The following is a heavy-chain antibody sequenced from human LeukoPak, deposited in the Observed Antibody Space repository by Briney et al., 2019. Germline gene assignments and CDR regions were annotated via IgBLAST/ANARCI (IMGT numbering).Heavy chain of an antibody. CDR2: ISPGGSRI. J-gene: IGHJ4*02. CDR1: GVTFSSCR. V-gene: IGHV3-74*01. D-gene: IGHD1-26*01. CDR3: ARGRRARYSGSYYYYFDY. Sequence: SEGSLRLSCAASGVTFSSCRMHWVRQGPGKGLGWVARISPGGSRITYADSVKGRFTISRDNAKNTLYLQMDSLRSEDTAVYYCARGRRARYSGSYYYYFDYWGQGTLVTVSS.